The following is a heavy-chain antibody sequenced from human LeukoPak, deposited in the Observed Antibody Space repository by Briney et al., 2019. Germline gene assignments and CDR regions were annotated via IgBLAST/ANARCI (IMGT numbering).Heavy chain of an antibody. V-gene: IGHV4-61*02. D-gene: IGHD6-13*01. CDR1: GGSISSGSYY. Sequence: PSETLSLTCTVSGGSISSGSYYWSWNRQPAGKGLEWIGRIDTSGSTNYNPSLKSRVTISVDKSKNQFSLKLSSVTAADTAVYYCARGLAAAGTWDYWGQGTLVTVSS. CDR3: ARGLAAAGTWDY. CDR2: IDTSGST. J-gene: IGHJ4*02.